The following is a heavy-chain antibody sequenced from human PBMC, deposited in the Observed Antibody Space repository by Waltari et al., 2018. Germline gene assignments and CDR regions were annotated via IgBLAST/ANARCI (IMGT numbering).Heavy chain of an antibody. Sequence: QLQLQESGPGLVKPSETLSLTCTVSGGSISSSRYYWGWIRQPPGKGLEWIGSIYYSGSTYYNPSLKSRVTISVDTSKNQFSLKLSSVTAADTAVYYCARSPLLGWFDPWGQGTLVTVSS. CDR2: IYYSGST. V-gene: IGHV4-39*07. CDR3: ARSPLLGWFDP. J-gene: IGHJ5*02. CDR1: GGSISSSRYY. D-gene: IGHD2-15*01.